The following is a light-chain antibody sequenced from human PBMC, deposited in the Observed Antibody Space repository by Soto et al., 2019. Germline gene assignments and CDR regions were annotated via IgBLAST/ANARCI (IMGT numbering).Light chain of an antibody. CDR3: SSYAGSNNLGV. CDR1: SSDVGGYNY. CDR2: EVT. J-gene: IGLJ1*01. V-gene: IGLV2-8*01. Sequence: QSALTQPPSASESPGQSVTISCTGTSSDVGGYNYVSWYQQHPGKAPKLMIYEVTKRPSGVPDRFSGSKSGNTASLTVSGLQAEDEADYYCSSYAGSNNLGVFGTGTKVTVL.